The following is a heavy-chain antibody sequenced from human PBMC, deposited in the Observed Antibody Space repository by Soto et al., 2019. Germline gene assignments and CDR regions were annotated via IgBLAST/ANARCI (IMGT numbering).Heavy chain of an antibody. CDR1: GYTFTGYY. D-gene: IGHD2-15*01. V-gene: IGHV1-2*02. J-gene: IGHJ4*02. Sequence: ASVKVSCKSSGYTFTGYYIHWVRQAPGQRLEWMGWINCNTGATNLAQKFQGRVTLTRDASISTAYMELSSLYSDDTAVYFCARYHGYCTADGCYWIDYWVQGTLVTVSS. CDR3: ARYHGYCTADGCYWIDY. CDR2: INCNTGAT.